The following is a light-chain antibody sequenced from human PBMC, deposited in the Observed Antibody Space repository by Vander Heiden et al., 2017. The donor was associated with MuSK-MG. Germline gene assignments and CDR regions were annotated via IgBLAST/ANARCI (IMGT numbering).Light chain of an antibody. V-gene: IGLV3-21*02. Sequence: SYVLTPPPSSSLAQGQTARIAGGGDNIGSKSVHWYQQKPGQAPVLVVFDDTDRHSGVPERFSGSNSGNTATLTITRVEAGDEADYFCQVWDSSRDRPYVFATGTKVTVL. CDR3: QVWDSSRDRPYV. CDR2: DDT. J-gene: IGLJ1*01. CDR1: NIGSKS.